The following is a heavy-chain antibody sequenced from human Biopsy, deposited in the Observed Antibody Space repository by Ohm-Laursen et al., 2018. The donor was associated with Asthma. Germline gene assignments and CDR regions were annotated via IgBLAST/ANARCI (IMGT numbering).Heavy chain of an antibody. Sequence: SLRLSCAASGFMFRSFGMHWVRQAPGKGLEWVAVISYDGNHKFYEDSVKGRFTISRDNSKNTLYLQINSLRTEDTAIYYCVKDTDEIRGYYTFEVWGQGTMVTVSS. V-gene: IGHV3-30*18. CDR3: VKDTDEIRGYYTFEV. D-gene: IGHD3-22*01. CDR2: ISYDGNHK. CDR1: GFMFRSFG. J-gene: IGHJ3*01.